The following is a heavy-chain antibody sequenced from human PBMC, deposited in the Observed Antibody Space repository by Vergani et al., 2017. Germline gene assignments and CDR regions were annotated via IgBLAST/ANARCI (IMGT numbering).Heavy chain of an antibody. D-gene: IGHD7-27*01. CDR2: ISSTSSTI. J-gene: IGHJ5*02. CDR3: ARVSSRDWGRFDP. V-gene: IGHV3-48*01. Sequence: EVQLVESGGGLVQPGGSLRLSCAASGFIFSSYSMNWVRQAPGKGLEWVSYISSTSSTIYYADSVKGRFTSSRDNAKNSLYLQMNSLRAEDTAVYYCARVSSRDWGRFDPWGQGTLVTVSS. CDR1: GFIFSSYS.